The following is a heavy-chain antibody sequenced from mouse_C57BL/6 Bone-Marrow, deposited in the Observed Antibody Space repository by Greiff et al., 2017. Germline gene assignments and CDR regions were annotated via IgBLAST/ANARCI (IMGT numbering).Heavy chain of an antibody. CDR3: ANNGGGGWFAY. CDR2: ICRGGST. J-gene: IGHJ3*01. D-gene: IGHD1-1*02. CDR1: GFSLTSYG. V-gene: IGHV2-5*01. Sequence: QVQLQQSGPGLVQPSQSLSITCTVSGFSLTSYGVHWVRQSPGKGLEWLGVICRGGSTDYNAAFMSRLSITNDNSKSQVFCKMNSLHADDTARYCGANNGGGGWFAYWGQGTLVTVSA.